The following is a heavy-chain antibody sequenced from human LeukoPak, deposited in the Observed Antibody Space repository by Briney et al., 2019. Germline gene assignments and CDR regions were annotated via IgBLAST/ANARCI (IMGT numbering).Heavy chain of an antibody. D-gene: IGHD3-10*01. V-gene: IGHV4-4*09. CDR3: ARLATREFYYYYYMDV. Sequence: SETLSLTCTVSGGSISSYYWSWIRQPPGKGLEWIGYIYTSGSTNYNPSLKSRVTISVDTSKNKFSLKLSSVTAADTAVYYCARLATREFYYYYYMDVWGKGTTVTVSS. J-gene: IGHJ6*03. CDR2: IYTSGST. CDR1: GGSISSYY.